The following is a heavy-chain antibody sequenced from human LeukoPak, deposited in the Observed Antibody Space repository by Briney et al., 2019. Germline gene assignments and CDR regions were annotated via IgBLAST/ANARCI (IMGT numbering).Heavy chain of an antibody. D-gene: IGHD6-13*01. CDR2: IIPILGIA. J-gene: IGHJ6*02. CDR1: GGTFSSYA. CDR3: ARAKSRAAAYGMDV. Sequence: VASVKVSCKASGGTFSSYAISWVRQAPGQGLEWMGRIIPILGIANYAQKFQGRVTITADKSTSTAYMELSSLRSEDTAVYYCARAKSRAAAYGMDVWGQGTTVTVSS. V-gene: IGHV1-69*04.